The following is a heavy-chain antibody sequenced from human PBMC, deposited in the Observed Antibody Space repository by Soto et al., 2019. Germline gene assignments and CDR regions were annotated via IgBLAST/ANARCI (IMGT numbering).Heavy chain of an antibody. D-gene: IGHD3-3*01. CDR2: IYSGGST. V-gene: IGHV3-53*04. CDR1: GFTVSSNY. J-gene: IGHJ3*02. CDR3: ASGWRVDAFDI. Sequence: EVQLVESGGGLVQPGGSLRLSCAASGFTVSSNYMSWVRQAPGKGLEWVSGIYSGGSTYYADSVKGRFTISRHNSKNTLYLQMNSQRAEDTAVYYCASGWRVDAFDIWGQGTMVTVSS.